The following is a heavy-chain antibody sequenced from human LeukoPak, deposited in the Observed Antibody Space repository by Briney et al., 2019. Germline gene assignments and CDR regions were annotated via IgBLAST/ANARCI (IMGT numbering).Heavy chain of an antibody. D-gene: IGHD6-13*01. CDR2: ISYDGSNK. Sequence: GGSLRLSCAASGFTFSSYGMHWVRQAPGKGLEWVAVISYDGSNKYYADSVKGRFTISRDNSKNTLYLQTNSLRAEDTAVYYCAKVCRSSWYCFDYWGQGTLVTVSS. J-gene: IGHJ4*02. CDR3: AKVCRSSWYCFDY. V-gene: IGHV3-30*18. CDR1: GFTFSSYG.